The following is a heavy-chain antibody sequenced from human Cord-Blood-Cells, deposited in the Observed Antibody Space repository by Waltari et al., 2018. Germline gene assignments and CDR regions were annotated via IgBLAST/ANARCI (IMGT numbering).Heavy chain of an antibody. CDR3: ATGRAAAGTLNSDY. V-gene: IGHV1-24*01. D-gene: IGHD6-13*01. Sequence: QVQLVQSGAEVKKPGASVKVCCKVSGYTLTELSMHWVRQAPGKGLEWMGGFEPEDGETIYAQKFQGRVTMTEDTSTDTAYMELSSLGAEDTAVYYCATGRAAAGTLNSDYWGQGTLVTVSS. CDR2: FEPEDGET. CDR1: GYTLTELS. J-gene: IGHJ4*02.